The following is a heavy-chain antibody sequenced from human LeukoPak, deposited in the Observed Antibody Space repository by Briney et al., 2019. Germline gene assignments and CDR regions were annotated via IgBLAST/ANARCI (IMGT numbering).Heavy chain of an antibody. J-gene: IGHJ4*02. CDR3: AGGFRFPYAFDH. Sequence: GGSLRLSCAASGFSVSGNYMTWVRQVLGNGLEWLSVFHSGGNTDYAPSVKGRFAISRDNSRNTLYLQMNSLKVDDTGVYYCAGGFRFPYAFDHWGQGTLVTVSS. V-gene: IGHV3-53*01. CDR2: FHSGGNT. CDR1: GFSVSGNY. D-gene: IGHD3-3*01.